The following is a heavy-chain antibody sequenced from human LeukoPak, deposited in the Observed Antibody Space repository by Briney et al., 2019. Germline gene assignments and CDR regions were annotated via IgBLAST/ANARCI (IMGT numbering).Heavy chain of an antibody. CDR3: ARSPSGYRFDS. CDR1: GGYVNRGTFF. Sequence: SETLSLTCAVSGGYVNRGTFFWTWIRKPPGKGLEWIGYISNSGSTNYHPSLKSRVTISSDTSKTQFTLKLTSVTAADTAVYYCARSPSGYRFDSWGQITLVTFS. J-gene: IGHJ4*02. V-gene: IGHV4-61*01. D-gene: IGHD3-22*01. CDR2: ISNSGST.